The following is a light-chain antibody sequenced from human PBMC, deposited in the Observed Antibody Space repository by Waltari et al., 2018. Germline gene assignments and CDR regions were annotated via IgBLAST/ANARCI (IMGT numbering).Light chain of an antibody. CDR1: SSNLGRNG. V-gene: IGLV1-44*01. CDR2: SNN. J-gene: IGLJ3*02. Sequence: QSVLTQPASASGAPGQRATIPCPGISSNLGRNGLIWYPQPPPTAPKPPIYSNNQRPSGVPDRFSGSKSGTSASLAISGLQSEDEADYYCTVWDDSLDGRVFGGGTKLTVL. CDR3: TVWDDSLDGRV.